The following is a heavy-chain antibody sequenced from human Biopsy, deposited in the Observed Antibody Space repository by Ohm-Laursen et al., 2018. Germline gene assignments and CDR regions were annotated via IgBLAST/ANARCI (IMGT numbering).Heavy chain of an antibody. V-gene: IGHV3-30*03. CDR3: ARDGKRWDYSTYFSRHFEL. CDR2: ISYDGSGE. Sequence: SLRLSCTASGFTFSSYAMTWVRQAPGKGLAWVAVISYDGSGEYYADSLQGRFILSRGNPMNTVDLQMNSLRAEDTAVYFCARDGKRWDYSTYFSRHFELWGRGTLVTVSS. J-gene: IGHJ2*01. D-gene: IGHD4-11*01. CDR1: GFTFSSYA.